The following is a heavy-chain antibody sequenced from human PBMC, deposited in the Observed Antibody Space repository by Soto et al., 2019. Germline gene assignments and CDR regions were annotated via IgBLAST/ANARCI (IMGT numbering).Heavy chain of an antibody. CDR3: TSGWYLKNNWFDP. V-gene: IGHV3-49*03. CDR1: GFTFGDYA. D-gene: IGHD6-19*01. CDR2: IRSKAYGGTT. J-gene: IGHJ5*02. Sequence: GGSLRLSCTASGFTFGDYAMSWFRQAPGKGLEWVGFIRSKAYGGTTEYAASVKGRFTISRDDSKSIAYLQMNSLKTEDTAVYYCTSGWYLKNNWFDPWGQGTLVTVSS.